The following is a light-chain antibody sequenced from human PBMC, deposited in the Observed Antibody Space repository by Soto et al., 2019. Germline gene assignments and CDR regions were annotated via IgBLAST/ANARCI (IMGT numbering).Light chain of an antibody. CDR1: QSVTMW. CDR2: KTS. J-gene: IGKJ1*01. Sequence: DIHMTQSPSTLSASVGDRVTITCRASQSVTMWLAWYQQKPGKAPNLLIYKTSSLASGVPSRFSGSGSGTEFSLTISSLQPDDFATYYCQHWTDYSWTFGQGTKVEVK. CDR3: QHWTDYSWT. V-gene: IGKV1-5*03.